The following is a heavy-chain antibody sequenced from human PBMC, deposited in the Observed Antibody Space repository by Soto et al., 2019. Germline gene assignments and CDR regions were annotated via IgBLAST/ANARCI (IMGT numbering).Heavy chain of an antibody. CDR1: GGSISSYY. CDR3: AREGSQGYYDSSGYYPI. V-gene: IGHV4-59*01. CDR2: IYYSGST. Sequence: PSETLSLTCTVSGGSISSYYWSWIRQPPGKGLEWIGYIYYSGSTNYNPSLKSRVTISVDTSKNQFSLKLSSVTAADTAVYYCAREGSQGYYDSSGYYPIWGQGTMVTV. D-gene: IGHD3-22*01. J-gene: IGHJ3*02.